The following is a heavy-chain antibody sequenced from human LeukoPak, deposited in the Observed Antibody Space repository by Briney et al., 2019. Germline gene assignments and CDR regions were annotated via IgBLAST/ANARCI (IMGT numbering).Heavy chain of an antibody. CDR1: GFNLSNYD. Sequence: PGGSLRLSCAASGFNLSNYDMHWVRQAPGKGLEWVAFIRNDRSNKYYADSVKGRFTISRDNSKNTLYLQMNSLRAEDTAVYYCAKGDTSWGQGTLVTVSS. D-gene: IGHD2-21*02. CDR3: AKGDTS. V-gene: IGHV3-30*02. J-gene: IGHJ5*02. CDR2: IRNDRSNK.